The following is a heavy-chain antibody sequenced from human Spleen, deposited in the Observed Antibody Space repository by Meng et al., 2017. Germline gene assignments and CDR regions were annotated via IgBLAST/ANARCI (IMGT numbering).Heavy chain of an antibody. Sequence: GGSLRLSCAASGFTFNKHGMHWVRQAPGKGPEWVAVIWFDGSDEYYADSVKGRFTISRDNSRNTLFLQMNSLRAEDTAVYYCARDREFGLPYSDSSGYANFDNWGQGTLVTVSS. D-gene: IGHD3-22*01. CDR3: ARDREFGLPYSDSSGYANFDN. V-gene: IGHV3-33*01. J-gene: IGHJ4*02. CDR1: GFTFNKHG. CDR2: IWFDGSDE.